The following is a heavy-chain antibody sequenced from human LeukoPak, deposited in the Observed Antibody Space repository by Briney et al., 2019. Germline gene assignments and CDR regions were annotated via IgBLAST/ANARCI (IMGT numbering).Heavy chain of an antibody. Sequence: GGSLRLSCAASGFTFSNYWMIWVRQAPGKGLEWVASISRDESEKHYADSVKGRFTISRDNAKNSLFLQMNNLRAEDTAVYYCAKGAAAGTDWGQGTLVTVSS. V-gene: IGHV3-7*01. CDR3: AKGAAAGTD. J-gene: IGHJ4*02. D-gene: IGHD6-13*01. CDR1: GFTFSNYW. CDR2: ISRDESEK.